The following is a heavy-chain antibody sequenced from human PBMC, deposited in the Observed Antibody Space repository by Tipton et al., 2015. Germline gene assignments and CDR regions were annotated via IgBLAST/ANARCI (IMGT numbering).Heavy chain of an antibody. CDR1: GGSISSSDYY. V-gene: IGHV4-39*07. Sequence: LRLSCTVSGGSISSSDYYWVRLRQPPGMGLECIGTIYYSGSTYYNPSLKSRVTISVDTSKNQFSLKLSSVTAADTAVYYCARARGRHGGLFDSWGQGTLVTVSS. CDR2: IYYSGST. D-gene: IGHD4-23*01. CDR3: ARARGRHGGLFDS. J-gene: IGHJ4*02.